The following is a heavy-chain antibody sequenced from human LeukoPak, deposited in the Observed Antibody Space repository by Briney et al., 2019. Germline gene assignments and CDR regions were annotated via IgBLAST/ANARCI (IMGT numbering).Heavy chain of an antibody. CDR2: ISGSGGST. Sequence: GGSLRLSCAASGFTFSSYAMSWVRQAPGKGLEWVSAISGSGGSTYYADSVKGRFTISRDNSKNTLYLQMNSLRAEDTAVYYCGRPSTDWSPRGYYFDYWGQGTLVTVSS. D-gene: IGHD3-3*01. V-gene: IGHV3-23*01. J-gene: IGHJ4*02. CDR1: GFTFSSYA. CDR3: GRPSTDWSPRGYYFDY.